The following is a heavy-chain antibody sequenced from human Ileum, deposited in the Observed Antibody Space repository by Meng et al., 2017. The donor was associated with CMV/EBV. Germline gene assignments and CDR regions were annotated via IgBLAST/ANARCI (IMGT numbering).Heavy chain of an antibody. D-gene: IGHD2-2*01. CDR2: IIPIFGTA. J-gene: IGHJ6*02. V-gene: IGHV1-69*06. CDR1: GGTFSSYA. Sequence: SVKVSCKASGGTFSSYAISWVRQAPGQGLEWMGGIIPIFGTANYAQKFQGRVTITADKSTSTAYMELSGLRSDDTAVYYCARDRSRTLDVWGQGTTVTVSS. CDR3: ARDRSRTLDV.